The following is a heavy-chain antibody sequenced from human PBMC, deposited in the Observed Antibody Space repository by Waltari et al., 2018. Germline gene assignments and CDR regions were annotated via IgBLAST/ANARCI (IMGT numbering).Heavy chain of an antibody. CDR2: INHSGST. V-gene: IGHV4-34*01. CDR3: ARESMYGDYVSY. J-gene: IGHJ4*02. Sequence: QVQLQQWGAGLLKPSETLSLTCAVYGGSFSGYYWSWIRQPPGKGLEWSGEINHSGSTHYNPSLKSRVTISVDTSKNQFSLKLSSVTAADTAVYYCARESMYGDYVSYWGQGTLVTVSS. D-gene: IGHD4-17*01. CDR1: GGSFSGYY.